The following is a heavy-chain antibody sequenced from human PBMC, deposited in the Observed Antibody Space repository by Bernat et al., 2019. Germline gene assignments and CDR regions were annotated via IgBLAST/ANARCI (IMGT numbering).Heavy chain of an antibody. CDR3: ARGFGDGYKSTYYFDY. D-gene: IGHD5-24*01. CDR2: IWYDGSNK. V-gene: IGHV3-33*08. Sequence: VQLVESGGGVVQPGRSLRLSCVASGFTFSDYSLHWVRQAPGKGLEWVAVIWYDGSNKYYADSVKGRFTISRDNSKNTLYLQMNSLRAEDTAVYYCARGFGDGYKSTYYFDYWGQGTLVTVSS. CDR1: GFTFSDYS. J-gene: IGHJ4*02.